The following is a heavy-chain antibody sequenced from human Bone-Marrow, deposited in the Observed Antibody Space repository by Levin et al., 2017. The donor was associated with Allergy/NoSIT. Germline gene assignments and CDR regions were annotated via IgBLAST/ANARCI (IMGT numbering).Heavy chain of an antibody. Sequence: GGSLRLSCAASGFTFSSYAMSWVRQAPGKGLEWVSAISGSGGSTYYADSVKGRFTISRDNSKNTLYLQMNSLRAEDTAVYYCAKGTRRVVAATYDYWGQGTLVTVSS. CDR3: AKGTRRVVAATYDY. J-gene: IGHJ4*02. CDR1: GFTFSSYA. CDR2: ISGSGGST. D-gene: IGHD2-15*01. V-gene: IGHV3-23*01.